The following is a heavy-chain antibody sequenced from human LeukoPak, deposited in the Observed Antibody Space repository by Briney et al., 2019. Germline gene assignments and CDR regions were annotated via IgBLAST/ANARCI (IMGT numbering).Heavy chain of an antibody. Sequence: PSETLSLTCSISGVSINDYKWAWLRQSAGRGLEWIGHFYISGTTDYNPSLRGRVTLSLDMSKNSFSLRLKSVTAADTAIYYCAREYDFWTGTDFSRGWLDPWGQGILVTVSS. CDR2: FYISGTT. D-gene: IGHD3-3*01. V-gene: IGHV4-4*07. J-gene: IGHJ5*02. CDR3: AREYDFWTGTDFSRGWLDP. CDR1: GVSINDYK.